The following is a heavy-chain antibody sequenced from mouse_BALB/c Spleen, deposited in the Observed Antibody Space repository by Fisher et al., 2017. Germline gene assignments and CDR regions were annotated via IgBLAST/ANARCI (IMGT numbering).Heavy chain of an antibody. V-gene: IGHV1-9*01. CDR3: ARGAIDV. J-gene: IGHJ1*01. Sequence: KFKGKATFTADTSSNTAYMQLSSLTSEDSAVYYCARGAIDVWGAGTTVTVSS.